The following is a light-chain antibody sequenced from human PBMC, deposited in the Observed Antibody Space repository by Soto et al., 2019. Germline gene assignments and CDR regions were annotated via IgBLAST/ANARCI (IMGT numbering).Light chain of an antibody. CDR3: QSYDSSLSVVV. V-gene: IGLV1-40*01. CDR1: SSNIGAGYD. Sequence: QAVVTQPPSVSGAPGQRVTISCTGSSSNIGAGYDVHWYQHLPGTAPKLLIYGNSNRPSGVPDRFSGSKSGTSASLAITGLQAEDEADYYCQSYDSSLSVVVFGGGTKVTVL. J-gene: IGLJ2*01. CDR2: GNS.